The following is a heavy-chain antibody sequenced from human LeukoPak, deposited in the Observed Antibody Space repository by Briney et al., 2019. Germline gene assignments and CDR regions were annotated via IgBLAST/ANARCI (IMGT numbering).Heavy chain of an antibody. J-gene: IGHJ6*03. CDR1: GYTFTSYD. Sequence: GASVKVSCKASGYTFTSYDINWVRQATGQGLEWMGWMNPNSGNTGYAQKFQGRVTMTRNTSISTAYMELSSLRSEDTAVYYCARGRRIAVAGTRVVYYYYMDVWGKGTTVTASS. CDR2: MNPNSGNT. V-gene: IGHV1-8*01. D-gene: IGHD6-19*01. CDR3: ARGRRIAVAGTRVVYYYYMDV.